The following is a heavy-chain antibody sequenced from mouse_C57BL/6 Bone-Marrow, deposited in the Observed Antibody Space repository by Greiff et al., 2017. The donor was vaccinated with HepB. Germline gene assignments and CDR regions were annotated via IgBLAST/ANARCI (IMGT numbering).Heavy chain of an antibody. Sequence: VKLVESGAELVKPGASVKISCKASGYAFSSYWMNWVKQRPGKGLEWIGQIYPGDGDTNYNGKFKGKATLTADKSSSTAYMQLSSLTSEDSAVYFCARMGIYGYYFDYWGQGTTLTVSS. D-gene: IGHD1-1*01. CDR2: IYPGDGDT. V-gene: IGHV1-80*01. CDR1: GYAFSSYW. J-gene: IGHJ2*01. CDR3: ARMGIYGYYFDY.